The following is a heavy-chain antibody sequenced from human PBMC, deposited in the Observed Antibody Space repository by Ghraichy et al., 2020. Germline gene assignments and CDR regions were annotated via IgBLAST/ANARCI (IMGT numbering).Heavy chain of an antibody. J-gene: IGHJ4*02. CDR1: GESVSSLGAS. CDR2: TYYSAQWFY. Sequence: SETLSLTCVISGESVSSLGASWNWMRQSPSRGLEWLGRTYYSAQWFYEYAVSVQSRITINPDLSNYQFSLQLKSMTPEDTAVYFCVKGNYNFDYWGQGTLVTVSS. V-gene: IGHV6-1*01. D-gene: IGHD5-24*01. CDR3: VKGNYNFDY.